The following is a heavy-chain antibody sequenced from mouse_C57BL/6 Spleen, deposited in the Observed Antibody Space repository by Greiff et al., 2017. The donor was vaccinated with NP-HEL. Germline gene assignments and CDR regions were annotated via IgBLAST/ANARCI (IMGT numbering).Heavy chain of an antibody. CDR2: IYPGSGNT. J-gene: IGHJ4*01. CDR3: ARGVLYGLYAMDY. D-gene: IGHD1-1*01. CDR1: GYTFTDYY. Sequence: VKLSCKASGYTFTDYYINWVKQRPGRGLEWIARIYPGSGNTYFNEKFKGKATLTAEKSSSTAYMQLSSLTSEDSAVYFCARGVLYGLYAMDYWGQGTSVTVSS. V-gene: IGHV1-76*01.